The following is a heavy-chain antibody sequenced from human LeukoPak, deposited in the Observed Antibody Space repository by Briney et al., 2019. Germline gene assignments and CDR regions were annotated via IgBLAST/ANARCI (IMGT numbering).Heavy chain of an antibody. Sequence: SETLSLTCSVSGGSISRSYWSWIRQSPRKGLEWIGYIHSNGDTMSNPSLESRVTMSVDTSKKEFSLRLISVTAADTAVYYCATHYDILTGAAFDIWGQGTMVTVSS. D-gene: IGHD3-9*01. CDR3: ATHYDILTGAAFDI. V-gene: IGHV4-59*01. CDR2: IHSNGDT. CDR1: GGSISRSY. J-gene: IGHJ3*02.